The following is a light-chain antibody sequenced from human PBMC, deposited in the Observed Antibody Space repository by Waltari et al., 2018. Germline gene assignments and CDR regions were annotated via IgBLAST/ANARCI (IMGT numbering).Light chain of an antibody. J-gene: IGLJ3*02. CDR3: LLYMGSGIWV. CDR2: KTN. CDR1: SGSLSSTSY. V-gene: IGLV8-61*01. Sequence: QIVVTQEPSLSVSPGGTVTLTCALSSGSLSSTSYASWYQQRPGQAPRTLIYKTNGGSAGVPVRFCGSVMGNKAALTITGAQADDESDYYCLLYMGSGIWVFGGGTKLTVL.